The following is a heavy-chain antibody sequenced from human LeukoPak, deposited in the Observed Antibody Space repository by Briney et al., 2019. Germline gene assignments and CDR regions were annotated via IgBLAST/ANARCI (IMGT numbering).Heavy chain of an antibody. J-gene: IGHJ3*02. CDR3: APSPLYDSSGYYTDAFDI. V-gene: IGHV2-5*02. Sequence: ESGPTLVKPTQTLTLTCTFSGFSLSTGGVGVGWIRQSPGRALEWLALIYWDDDKRYSPSLKSRLTITKDTSKNQVVLTMTNMHPVDTATFYCAPSPLYDSSGYYTDAFDIWGQGAMVPVSS. D-gene: IGHD3-22*01. CDR2: IYWDDDK. CDR1: GFSLSTGGVG.